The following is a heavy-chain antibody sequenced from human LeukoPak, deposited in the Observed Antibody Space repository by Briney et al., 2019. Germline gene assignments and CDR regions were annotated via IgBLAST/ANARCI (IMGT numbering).Heavy chain of an antibody. D-gene: IGHD3-16*02. V-gene: IGHV4-4*07. CDR3: ARDSYGIEVGGVIESDAFDI. Sequence: KTSETLSLTCTVSGGSISSYYWSWIRQPAGKGLEWIGRIYTSGSTNYNPSLKSRVTMSVDTSKNQFSLKLSSVTAADTAVYYCARDSYGIEVGGVIESDAFDIWGQGTMVTVSS. CDR2: IYTSGST. J-gene: IGHJ3*02. CDR1: GGSISSYY.